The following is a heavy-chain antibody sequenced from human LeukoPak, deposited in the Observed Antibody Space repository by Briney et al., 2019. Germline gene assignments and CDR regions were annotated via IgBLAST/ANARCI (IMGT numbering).Heavy chain of an antibody. J-gene: IGHJ4*02. CDR1: GYTFTGYY. Sequence: ASVKVSCKTTGYTFTGYYMHWVRQAPGQGLEWMGWINPNSSVTNYAQRFQGRVTMTRDSSISAAYMELRWLTSDDTAVYYCARERGGNSPFDSWGQGTLVTVSS. CDR2: INPNSSVT. D-gene: IGHD4-23*01. CDR3: ARERGGNSPFDS. V-gene: IGHV1-2*02.